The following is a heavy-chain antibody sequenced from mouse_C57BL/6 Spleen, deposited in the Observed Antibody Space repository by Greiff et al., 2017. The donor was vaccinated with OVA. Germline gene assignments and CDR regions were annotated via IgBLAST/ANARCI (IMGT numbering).Heavy chain of an antibody. CDR2: ISSGGSYT. V-gene: IGHV5-6*01. J-gene: IGHJ4*01. Sequence: EVMLVESGGDLVKPGGSLKLSCAASGFTFSSYGMSWVRQTPDKRLEWVATISSGGSYTYYPDSVKGRFTIPRDNAKNSLYLQMSSLTSEDAAMYCCARLYGSSYGALGYWGQGTSVTVSS. CDR1: GFTFSSYG. CDR3: ARLYGSSYGALGY. D-gene: IGHD1-1*01.